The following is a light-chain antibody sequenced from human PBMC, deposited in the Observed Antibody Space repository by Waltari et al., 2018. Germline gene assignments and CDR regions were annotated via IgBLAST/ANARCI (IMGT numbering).Light chain of an antibody. CDR3: SSYTSSSTVV. Sequence: QSALTPPASVSGSLGQSTTISCTGTSSDVGGYNYVSWYQQHPGKAPKLMIYDVSKRPSGVSNRFSGSKSGNTASLTISGLQAEDEADYYCSSYTSSSTVVFGGGTKLTVL. V-gene: IGLV2-14*01. CDR2: DVS. J-gene: IGLJ2*01. CDR1: SSDVGGYNY.